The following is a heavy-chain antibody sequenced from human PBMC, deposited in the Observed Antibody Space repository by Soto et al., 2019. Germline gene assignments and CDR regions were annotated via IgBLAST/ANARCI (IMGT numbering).Heavy chain of an antibody. CDR1: GFTFSTYA. J-gene: IGHJ5*02. D-gene: IGHD2-15*01. CDR2: ISGSGATT. CDR3: AKDGGGTCYIGCWFDP. Sequence: PGGSLRLSCAASGFTFSTYALTWVRQAPGKGLGWVSSISGSGATTYYADSATGRFTISRDPSKNTLYLQMNSLRAEDTAIYDCAKDGGGTCYIGCWFDPWGQGT. V-gene: IGHV3-23*01.